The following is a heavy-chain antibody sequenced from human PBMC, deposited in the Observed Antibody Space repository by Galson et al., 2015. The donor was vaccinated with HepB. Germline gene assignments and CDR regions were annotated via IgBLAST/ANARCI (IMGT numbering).Heavy chain of an antibody. Sequence: SLRLSCAVSGFTVSSHYMSWVRQAPGKGLKWVSVIKSDGNTYSADSVKGRFTISRDNSKNTLYLQMNSLRAEDTAVYYCAREDSSSAYFRHWGQGTLVAVSS. V-gene: IGHV3-53*01. CDR1: GFTVSSHY. CDR3: AREDSSSAYFRH. J-gene: IGHJ1*01. CDR2: IKSDGNT. D-gene: IGHD3-22*01.